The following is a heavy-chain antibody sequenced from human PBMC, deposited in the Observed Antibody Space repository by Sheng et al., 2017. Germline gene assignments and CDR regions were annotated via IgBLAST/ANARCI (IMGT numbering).Heavy chain of an antibody. V-gene: IGHV1-18*01. CDR2: ITVYNGNT. D-gene: IGHD2-2*01. J-gene: IGHJ4*02. Sequence: QVQLVQSGAEVQKPGASVKVSCKTSGYTFTTFAISWVRQAPGQGLEWLGWITVYNGNTIYIEKVQDRVTMTTDTSTNTAYMELRSLRSDDTAVYYCARGSASRLDYWGQGTLVIVSS. CDR1: GYTFTTFA. CDR3: ARGSASRLDY.